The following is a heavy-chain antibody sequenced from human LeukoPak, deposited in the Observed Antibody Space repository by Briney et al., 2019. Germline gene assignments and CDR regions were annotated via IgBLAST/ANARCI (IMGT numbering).Heavy chain of an antibody. D-gene: IGHD3-22*01. CDR3: AKGYLYDSSAYYFDY. CDR2: ISGSGLNT. J-gene: IGHJ4*02. V-gene: IGHV3-23*01. Sequence: GGSLRLSRAASGFSFSGYAMRRVRQDPRKGLEGVSGISGSGLNTYYADSVKGRFTISRDNYKNTLYLQMNSVRAEDTAVYYCAKGYLYDSSAYYFDYWGQGTLVTVSS. CDR1: GFSFSGYA.